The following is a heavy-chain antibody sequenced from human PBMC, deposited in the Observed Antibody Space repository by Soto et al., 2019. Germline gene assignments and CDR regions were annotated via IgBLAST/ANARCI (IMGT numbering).Heavy chain of an antibody. Sequence: QVQLVESGGGLIKPGGSLRLSCAAAGFTCSDYYMSRNRQAPGKGLEWVSYISSRSSTIFYADSVKGRFTISRDNVKTSLYLQMNSLRAEDTAVYYCASGTNGAFFVYWGQGILVTVSS. CDR3: ASGTNGAFFVY. CDR2: ISSRSSTI. V-gene: IGHV3-11*01. D-gene: IGHD2-8*01. J-gene: IGHJ4*02. CDR1: GFTCSDYY.